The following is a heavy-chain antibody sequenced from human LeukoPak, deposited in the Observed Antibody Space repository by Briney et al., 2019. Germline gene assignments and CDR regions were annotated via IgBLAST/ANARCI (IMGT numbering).Heavy chain of an antibody. Sequence: ASVKVSCKASGYTFTDYYIHWLRQAPGQWLEWMGRIKTNIGVTDYEQKFQGTVTMNRDTSTSTAYMDLSRLRSDDTAVYYCARVRTIDYRYDTSGYYADAFDIWGQGTRVTVSS. V-gene: IGHV1-2*06. J-gene: IGHJ3*02. D-gene: IGHD3-22*01. CDR3: ARVRTIDYRYDTSGYYADAFDI. CDR2: IKTNIGVT. CDR1: GYTFTDYY.